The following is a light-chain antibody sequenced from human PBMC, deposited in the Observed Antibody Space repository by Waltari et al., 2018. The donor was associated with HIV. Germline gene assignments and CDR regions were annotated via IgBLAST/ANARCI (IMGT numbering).Light chain of an antibody. V-gene: IGKV1-9*01. Sequence: DIQLTQSPSFLSASVGDRVTITCRDSQDTGNSFAWYQQRPGKAPKLLLHSTSTLQSGVSSRFSGSRSRTDFTLTIATLQAEDFATYYCQQLNKYPHTFGQGTTLEIK. CDR2: STS. J-gene: IGKJ2*01. CDR1: QDTGNS. CDR3: QQLNKYPHT.